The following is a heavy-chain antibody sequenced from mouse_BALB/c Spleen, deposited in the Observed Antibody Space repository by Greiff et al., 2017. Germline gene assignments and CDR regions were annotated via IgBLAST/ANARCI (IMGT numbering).Heavy chain of an antibody. CDR2: ISTYYGDA. CDR1: GYTFTDYA. V-gene: IGHV1S137*01. Sequence: QVQLQQSGAELVRPGVSVKISCKGSGYTFTDYAMHWVKQSHAKSLEWIGVISTYYGDASYNQKFKGKATMTVDKSSSTAYMELARLTSEDSAIYYCARGHYYGSSYDWYFDVWGAGTTVTVSS. J-gene: IGHJ1*01. D-gene: IGHD1-1*01. CDR3: ARGHYYGSSYDWYFDV.